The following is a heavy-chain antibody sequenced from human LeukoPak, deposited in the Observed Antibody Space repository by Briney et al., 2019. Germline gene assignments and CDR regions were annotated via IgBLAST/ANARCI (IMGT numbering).Heavy chain of an antibody. J-gene: IGHJ4*02. Sequence: GGSLRLSCAASGFTFSSYAMHWVRQAPGKGLEWVAVISYDGSNKYYADSVKGRFTISRDNSKNTLYLQMNSLRAEDTAVYYCAKDPSATAGYFDYWGQGTLVTVSS. CDR1: GFTFSSYA. D-gene: IGHD3-10*01. V-gene: IGHV3-30-3*01. CDR3: AKDPSATAGYFDY. CDR2: ISYDGSNK.